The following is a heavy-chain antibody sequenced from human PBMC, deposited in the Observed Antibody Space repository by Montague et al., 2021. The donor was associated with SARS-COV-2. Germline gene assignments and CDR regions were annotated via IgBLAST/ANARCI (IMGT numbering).Heavy chain of an antibody. CDR3: ARQKIEITIFGVVGARWFDP. D-gene: IGHD3-3*01. CDR2: IYYSGST. V-gene: IGHV4-39*01. Sequence: SETLSLTCTVSGGSISSSSYYWGWIRQPPGKGLEWIGSIYYSGSTYYNPSLKSRVTISVDTSKNQFSLKLSSVTAADTAVYYCARQKIEITIFGVVGARWFDPWGQGTLVTVSS. J-gene: IGHJ5*02. CDR1: GGSISSSSYY.